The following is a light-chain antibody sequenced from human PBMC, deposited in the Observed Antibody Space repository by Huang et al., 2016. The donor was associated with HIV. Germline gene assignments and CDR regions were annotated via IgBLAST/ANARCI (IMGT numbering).Light chain of an antibody. Sequence: DIQMTQSPSTLSASIGDRVTITCRASQSLSSLLAWYQQKPGKAPKLLIYKASSLESGVPSRFSGSGSGTEFTLTISNLQPDDFATYYCQQYNTYPLTFGGGTKVEIK. CDR2: KAS. CDR1: QSLSSL. V-gene: IGKV1-5*03. J-gene: IGKJ4*01. CDR3: QQYNTYPLT.